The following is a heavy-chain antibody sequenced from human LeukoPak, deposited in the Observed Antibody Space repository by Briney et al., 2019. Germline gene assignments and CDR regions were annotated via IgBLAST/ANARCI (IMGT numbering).Heavy chain of an antibody. J-gene: IGHJ3*02. CDR1: GGSISSYY. Sequence: TETLSLTCTVSGGSISSYYWSWIRQPAGKGLEWIGRIYTSGSTNYNPSLKSRVTMSVDTSKNQFSLKLSSVTAADTAVYYCAHYYDSRGVGAFDIWGQGTMVTVSS. V-gene: IGHV4-4*07. D-gene: IGHD3-22*01. CDR3: AHYYDSRGVGAFDI. CDR2: IYTSGST.